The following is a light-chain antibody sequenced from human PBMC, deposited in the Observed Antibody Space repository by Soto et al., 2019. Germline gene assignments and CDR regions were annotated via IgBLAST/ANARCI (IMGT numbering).Light chain of an antibody. CDR3: SSYTDSRTLV. CDR2: EVT. CDR1: SGDVGGYNY. J-gene: IGLJ2*01. Sequence: QSALTQPASVSGSPGQSITISCTGTSGDVGGYNYVSWYQQHPGKAPKLIIYEVTNRPSAVSNRFSASKSGNTASLTISGLQAEDEADYYCSSYTDSRTLVFGGGTKLTVL. V-gene: IGLV2-14*01.